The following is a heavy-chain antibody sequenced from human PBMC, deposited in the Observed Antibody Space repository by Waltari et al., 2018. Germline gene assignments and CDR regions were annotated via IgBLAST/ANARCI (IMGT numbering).Heavy chain of an antibody. CDR2: IYYSGRT. D-gene: IGHD4-17*01. CDR3: ARPGFYGQAALLAFDI. J-gene: IGHJ3*02. CDR1: GGSISSSSFY. V-gene: IGHV4-39*01. Sequence: QLQLQESGPGLVKPSETLSLTCTVSGGSISSSSFYWSWIRQPPGKGLEWIGTIYYSGRTFYNPPLKSRVTTSVDTSKNQFSLKLSSVTAADTAVYYCARPGFYGQAALLAFDIWGQGTMVTVSS.